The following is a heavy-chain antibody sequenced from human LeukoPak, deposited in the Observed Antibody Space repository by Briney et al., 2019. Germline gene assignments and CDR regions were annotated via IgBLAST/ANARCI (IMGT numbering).Heavy chain of an antibody. V-gene: IGHV1-46*01. CDR3: AREARSFDAFDI. D-gene: IGHD2-15*01. CDR1: GYTFTSYY. Sequence: ASVKVSCKASGYTFTSYYMHWVRQAPGQGLEGMGIINPSGGSTSYAQKFQGRVTMTRDMSTSTVYMELSSLRSEDTAEYYCAREARSFDAFDIWGQGTMVTVSS. J-gene: IGHJ3*02. CDR2: INPSGGST.